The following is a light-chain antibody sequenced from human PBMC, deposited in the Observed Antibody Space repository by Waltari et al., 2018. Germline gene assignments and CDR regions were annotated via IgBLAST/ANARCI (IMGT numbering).Light chain of an antibody. CDR2: DAS. J-gene: IGKJ4*02. CDR3: QQRTNWQSLS. CDR1: ANINIF. V-gene: IGKV3D-11*02. Sequence: IVLTQSPATLSLSLGERATLSCRERANINIFLAWYQQKPGPAPRLLISDASSSAAGIPARFTGSGSLTDVTLTISSLEPEDFGVYYCQQRTNWQSLSFGGGTRVEIK.